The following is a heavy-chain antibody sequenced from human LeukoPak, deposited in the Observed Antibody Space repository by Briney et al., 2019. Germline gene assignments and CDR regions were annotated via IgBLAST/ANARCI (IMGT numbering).Heavy chain of an antibody. CDR3: ASSSLPTYYDFWSGYYLPFDY. CDR1: GYSISSGYY. Sequence: PSETLSLTCAVSGYSISSGYYWGWIRQPPGKGLEWIGSIYHSGSTYYNPSLKSRVTISVDTSKNQFSLKLSSVTAADTAVYYCASSSLPTYYDFWSGYYLPFDYWGQGTLVTVSS. V-gene: IGHV4-38-2*01. CDR2: IYHSGST. J-gene: IGHJ4*02. D-gene: IGHD3-3*01.